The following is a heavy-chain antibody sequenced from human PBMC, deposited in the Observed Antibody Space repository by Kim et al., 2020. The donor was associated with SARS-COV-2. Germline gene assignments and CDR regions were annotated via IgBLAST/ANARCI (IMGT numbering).Heavy chain of an antibody. CDR2: GGST. J-gene: IGHJ4*02. CDR3: ATDSPGRY. D-gene: IGHD2-15*01. V-gene: IGHV3-23*01. Sequence: GGSTYYADSVKGRFTISRDNSKNTLYLQMNSLRAEDTAVYYCATDSPGRYWGQGTLVTVSS.